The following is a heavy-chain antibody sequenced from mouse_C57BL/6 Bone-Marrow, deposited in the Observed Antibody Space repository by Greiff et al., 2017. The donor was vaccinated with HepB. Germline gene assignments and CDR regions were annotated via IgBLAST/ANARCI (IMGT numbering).Heavy chain of an antibody. CDR2: IHPSDSDT. CDR1: GYTFTSYW. D-gene: IGHD1-1*01. CDR3: AMWGTTVYFDY. J-gene: IGHJ2*01. V-gene: IGHV1-74*01. Sequence: VQLKQPGAELVKPGASVKVSCKASGYTFTSYWMHWVKQRPGQGLEWIGRIHPSDSDTNYNQKFKGKATLTVDKSSSTAYMQLSSLTSEDSAVYYCAMWGTTVYFDYWGQGTTLTVSS.